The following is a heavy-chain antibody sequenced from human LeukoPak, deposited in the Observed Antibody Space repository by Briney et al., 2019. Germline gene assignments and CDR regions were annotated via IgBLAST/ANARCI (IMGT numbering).Heavy chain of an antibody. CDR1: GGSFSGYY. D-gene: IGHD3-9*01. J-gene: IGHJ4*02. CDR2: INHSGST. Sequence: SETLSLTRAVYGGSFSGYYWSWIRQPPGKGVEEIGEINHSGSTNHNPSLKSRVTISVDTSKNQFSLTLSSVTAADTAVYYCASIYYDILTGYYIFPDYWGQGTLVTVSS. V-gene: IGHV4-34*01. CDR3: ASIYYDILTGYYIFPDY.